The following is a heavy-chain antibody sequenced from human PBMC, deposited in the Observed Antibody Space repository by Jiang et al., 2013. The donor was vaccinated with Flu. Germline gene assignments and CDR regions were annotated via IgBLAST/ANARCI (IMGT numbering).Heavy chain of an antibody. D-gene: IGHD4-11*01. V-gene: IGHV3-33*01. CDR3: ARGGVYSNYDYFDY. J-gene: IGHJ4*02. CDR1: GFTFSSYG. CDR2: IWYDGSNK. Sequence: QLVESGGGVVQPGRSLRLSCAASGFTFSSYGMHWVRQAPGKGLEWVAVIWYDGSNKYYADSVKGRFTISRDNSKSTLYLQMNSLRAEDTAVYYCARGGVYSNYDYFDYWGQGTLVTVSS.